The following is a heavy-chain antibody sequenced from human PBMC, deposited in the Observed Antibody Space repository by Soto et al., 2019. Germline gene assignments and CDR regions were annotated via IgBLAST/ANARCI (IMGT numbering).Heavy chain of an antibody. V-gene: IGHV1-2*02. J-gene: IGHJ4*02. CDR2: ISPHSGGP. Sequence: XAEKVAFKASGYPLTGYYIDWGRQAPGQGLEWMGSISPHSGGPNYAQRFQGRVTMTSDTSMTTVYIEMSGLTSDDTAAHYRATKEPNRPNSYLDSWGQGTLVTVSS. D-gene: IGHD1-1*01. CDR1: GYPLTGYY. CDR3: ATKEPNRPNSYLDS.